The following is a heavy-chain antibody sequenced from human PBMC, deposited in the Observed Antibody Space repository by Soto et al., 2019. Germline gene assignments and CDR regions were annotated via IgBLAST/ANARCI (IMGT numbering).Heavy chain of an antibody. CDR1: GFTFNIYA. D-gene: IGHD3-22*01. Sequence: EVQLLESGGDLIQPGGSLRLSCAASGFTFNIYAMTWVRQAPGKGLEWVSAISRYGDFTYYADSGEGRFTISRDTARNTLYLQMNSLRAEDTAVYDCAKDRYLDHDSRGYLFDNWGQGTLVTVSS. J-gene: IGHJ4*02. CDR2: ISRYGDFT. CDR3: AKDRYLDHDSRGYLFDN. V-gene: IGHV3-23*01.